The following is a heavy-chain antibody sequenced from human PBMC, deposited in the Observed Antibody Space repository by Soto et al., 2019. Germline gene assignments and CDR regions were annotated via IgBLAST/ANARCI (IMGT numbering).Heavy chain of an antibody. D-gene: IGHD3-9*01. CDR3: ARLGLRYFDWIDY. V-gene: IGHV4-59*08. J-gene: IGHJ4*02. Sequence: PSETLSLTCTVSGGSISSYYWSWIRQPPGKGLEWIGYIYYSGSTNYNPSLKSRVTISVDTSKNQFFLKLSSVTAADTAVYYCARLGLRYFDWIDYWGQGTLVTVSS. CDR1: GGSISSYY. CDR2: IYYSGST.